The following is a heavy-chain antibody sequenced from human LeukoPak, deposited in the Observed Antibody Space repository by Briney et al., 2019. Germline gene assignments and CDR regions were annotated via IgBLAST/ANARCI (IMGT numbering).Heavy chain of an antibody. CDR3: ARVESRQLAPVYYYYMDV. CDR2: IILIFGTA. J-gene: IGHJ6*03. V-gene: IGHV1-69*05. Sequence: ASLRVSCEASGVTFSRYAISWVRQAPGEGLEWVGGIILIFGTANYAQKFQGRVTITTDESTSTAYMELSSLRSEDTAVYYCARVESRQLAPVYYYYMDVWGKGTTVTVSS. CDR1: GVTFSRYA. D-gene: IGHD6-6*01.